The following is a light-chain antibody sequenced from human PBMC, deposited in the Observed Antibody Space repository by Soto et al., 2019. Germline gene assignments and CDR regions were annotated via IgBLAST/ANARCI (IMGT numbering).Light chain of an antibody. V-gene: IGKV1-33*01. Sequence: DIQMTQSPSSLSASVGDRVTITCQASQDISNYLNWYQQKPGKAPKLLIFDASNVETGVPSRFSGSGSGTDFTFTIHSLQPEDAATYYCQQYEELPLTFGGGTKVDIK. J-gene: IGKJ4*01. CDR2: DAS. CDR3: QQYEELPLT. CDR1: QDISNY.